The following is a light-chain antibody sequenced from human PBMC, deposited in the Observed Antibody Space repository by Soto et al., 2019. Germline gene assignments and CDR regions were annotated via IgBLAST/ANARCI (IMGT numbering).Light chain of an antibody. Sequence: VLAQSPGTLSLSPGERATLSCRASQSVTSNYLAWYQQKLGQSPRLLLYGASSRATGIPARFSGSGSGTDFTLTINRLEPEDFAVYYCQQYGSLPWTFGQGTKVDIK. V-gene: IGKV3-20*01. CDR1: QSVTSNY. CDR2: GAS. J-gene: IGKJ1*01. CDR3: QQYGSLPWT.